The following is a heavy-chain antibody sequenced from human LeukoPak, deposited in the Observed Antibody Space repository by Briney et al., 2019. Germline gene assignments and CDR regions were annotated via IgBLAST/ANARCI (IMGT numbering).Heavy chain of an antibody. D-gene: IGHD3-10*01. V-gene: IGHV4-34*01. CDR2: INHSGST. Sequence: SETLSLTCAVYGGSFSGYYWSWIRHPPGKGLEWIGEINHSGSTNYNPSLKSRVTISVDTSKNQFSLKLSSVTAADTAVYYCARDMVRGVIYWGQGTLVTVSS. J-gene: IGHJ4*02. CDR3: ARDMVRGVIY. CDR1: GGSFSGYY.